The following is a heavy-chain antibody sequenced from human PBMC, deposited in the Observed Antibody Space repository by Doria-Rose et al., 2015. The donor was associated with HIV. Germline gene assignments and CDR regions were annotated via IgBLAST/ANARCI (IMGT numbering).Heavy chain of an antibody. CDR1: GVSLSSPGMG. CDR3: ARIKSSRWYHKYYFDF. CDR2: IFSDDER. J-gene: IGHJ4*02. Sequence: QITLKESGPALMKPTETLTLTCTVSGVSLSSPGMGVSWIRQTPGKALEWLSNIFSDDERSYKTSLNSRLTISRGTSKSQVVLTMTDMDPVDTATYYCARIKSSRWYHKYYFDFWGQGTLVIVSA. D-gene: IGHD6-13*01. V-gene: IGHV2-26*01.